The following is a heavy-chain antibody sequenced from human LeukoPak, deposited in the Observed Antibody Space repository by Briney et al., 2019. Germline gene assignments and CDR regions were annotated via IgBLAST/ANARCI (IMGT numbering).Heavy chain of an antibody. Sequence: SVKVSCKASVGSFNNYAISWVRQAPGQGLEWMGRIIPIFGIANSAQKFQGRVTITADKSTNTAYMDLSSLRSEDTAVYSCARDLEMATTLYWYFDLWGRGTLVTVSS. J-gene: IGHJ2*01. CDR2: IIPIFGIA. V-gene: IGHV1-69*04. CDR1: VGSFNNYA. CDR3: ARDLEMATTLYWYFDL. D-gene: IGHD5-24*01.